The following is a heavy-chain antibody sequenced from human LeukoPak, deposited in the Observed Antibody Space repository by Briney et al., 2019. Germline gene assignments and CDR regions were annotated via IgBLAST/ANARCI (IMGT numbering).Heavy chain of an antibody. CDR1: GYTFTSYG. Sequence: ASVKVSCKASGYTFTSYGISWVRQAPGQGLEWMGWISAYNGNTNYAQKLQGRVTMTTDTSTSTAYMELRSLRSDDTAVYYCSAAPRVWNFDYRGQGTLVTVSS. CDR3: SAAPRVWNFDY. CDR2: ISAYNGNT. V-gene: IGHV1-18*01. J-gene: IGHJ4*02. D-gene: IGHD3-16*01.